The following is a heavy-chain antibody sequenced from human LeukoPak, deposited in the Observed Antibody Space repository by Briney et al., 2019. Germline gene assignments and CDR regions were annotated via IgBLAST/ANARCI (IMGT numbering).Heavy chain of an antibody. CDR2: IIPIFGTA. CDR1: GGTFSSYA. CDR3: AKNSEFEVPAAIGGWFDP. J-gene: IGHJ5*02. D-gene: IGHD2-2*02. Sequence: SVKVSCKASGGTFSSYAISWVRQAPGQGLEWMGGIIPIFGTANYAQKFQGRVTITADESTSTAYMELSSLRSEDTAVYYCAKNSEFEVPAAIGGWFDPWGQGTLVTVSS. V-gene: IGHV1-69*13.